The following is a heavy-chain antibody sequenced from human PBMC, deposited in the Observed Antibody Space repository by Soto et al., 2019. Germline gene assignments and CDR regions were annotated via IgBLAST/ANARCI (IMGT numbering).Heavy chain of an antibody. Sequence: EVQLVESGGGLIQPGGSLRLSCAASGFAVSSKYMTWVRQAPGKGLEWVSVIYGGGTTYYADSVKGRSTISRDTSKNTLELQRNSLRAEDTAVYDCVQTPGWPGVDFWGQGTLVTVSS. CDR2: IYGGGTT. D-gene: IGHD6-19*01. V-gene: IGHV3-53*01. CDR3: VQTPGWPGVDF. CDR1: GFAVSSKY. J-gene: IGHJ4*02.